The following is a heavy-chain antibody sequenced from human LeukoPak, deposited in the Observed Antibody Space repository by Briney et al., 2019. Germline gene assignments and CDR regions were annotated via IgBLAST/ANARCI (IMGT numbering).Heavy chain of an antibody. CDR1: GGSISSGSYY. J-gene: IGHJ4*02. Sequence: PSETLSLTCTVSGGSISSGSYYWSWIRQPAGKGLEWIGRIYTSGSTNYNPSLKSRVTISVDTSKNQFSLKLSSVTAADTAVYYCARESSVLLWFGELLGYFDYWGQGTLVTVSS. CDR3: ARESSVLLWFGELLGYFDY. V-gene: IGHV4-61*02. D-gene: IGHD3-10*01. CDR2: IYTSGST.